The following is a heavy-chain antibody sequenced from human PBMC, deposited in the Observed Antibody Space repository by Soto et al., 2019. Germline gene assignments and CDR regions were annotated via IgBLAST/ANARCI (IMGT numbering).Heavy chain of an antibody. V-gene: IGHV1-3*01. CDR1: GYTFTSYA. Sequence: AASVKVSCKASGYTFTSYAMHWVRQAPGQRLEWMGWINAGNGNTKYSQKFQGRVTITRDTSASTAYMELSSLRSEDTALYYCARDMGVLWFGELLAAAGGRGIDYWG. J-gene: IGHJ4*01. CDR2: INAGNGNT. CDR3: ARDMGVLWFGELLAAAGGRGIDY. D-gene: IGHD3-10*01.